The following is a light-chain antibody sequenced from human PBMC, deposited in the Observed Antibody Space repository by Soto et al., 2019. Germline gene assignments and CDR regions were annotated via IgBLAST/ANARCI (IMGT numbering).Light chain of an antibody. CDR1: QSVGFN. V-gene: IGKV3-20*01. Sequence: MTQSPDALYVSPGEGATLSCRASQSVGFNLAWYQQRPGQAPRLLIHGASTRATGVPARFSGSGSGTDFTLTISRLEPEDFAVYYCQQYGSSPRTFGQRTRLEIK. CDR3: QQYGSSPRT. CDR2: GAS. J-gene: IGKJ5*01.